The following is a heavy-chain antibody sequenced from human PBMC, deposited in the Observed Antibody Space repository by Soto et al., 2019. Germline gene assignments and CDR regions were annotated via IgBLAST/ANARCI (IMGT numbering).Heavy chain of an antibody. V-gene: IGHV3-30*18. CDR3: AKDLEQWRRYSWFDP. Sequence: QVQLVESGGGVVQPGRSLRLSCAASGFTFSNYGMHWVRQAPGKGLEWVAVISYDGSNKYNADSVKGRFTISRDNSKNTLYLQMNGLRAEDTAVYYCAKDLEQWRRYSWFDPWGQGTLVTVSS. D-gene: IGHD6-19*01. CDR1: GFTFSNYG. CDR2: ISYDGSNK. J-gene: IGHJ5*02.